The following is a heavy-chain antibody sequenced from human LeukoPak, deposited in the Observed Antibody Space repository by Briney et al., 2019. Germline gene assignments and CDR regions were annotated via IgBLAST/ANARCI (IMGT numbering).Heavy chain of an antibody. CDR1: GFTFSSYS. J-gene: IGHJ3*02. V-gene: IGHV3-21*01. D-gene: IGHD6-6*01. Sequence: GGSLRRSCAASGFTFSSYSMNWVRQAPGKGLEWVSSISSSSSYIYYADSVKGRFTISRDNAKNSLYLQINSLRAEDTAVYYCARDSYRSSSADAFDIWGHGTMVTVSS. CDR3: ARDSYRSSSADAFDI. CDR2: ISSSSSYI.